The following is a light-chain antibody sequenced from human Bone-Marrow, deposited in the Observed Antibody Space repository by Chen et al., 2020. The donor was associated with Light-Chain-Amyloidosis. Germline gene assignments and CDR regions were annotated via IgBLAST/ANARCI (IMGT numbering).Light chain of an antibody. CDR2: DVT. Sequence: QSALTQPASVSGSPGQSITISCTGTSSDVGGDNHVSWYQQHPDKAPKLMIYDVTNRPSLVPDRFSGSKSDNTASLTISGLQTEDEADYFCSSYTITNTLVFGSGTRVTVL. J-gene: IGLJ1*01. V-gene: IGLV2-14*01. CDR3: SSYTITNTLV. CDR1: SSDVGGDNH.